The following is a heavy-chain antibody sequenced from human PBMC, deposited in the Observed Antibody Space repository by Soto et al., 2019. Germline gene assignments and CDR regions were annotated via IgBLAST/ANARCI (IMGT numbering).Heavy chain of an antibody. V-gene: IGHV3-21*04. J-gene: IGHJ4*02. D-gene: IGHD6-13*01. CDR1: GFTFSSYS. CDR2: ISSSSSFI. Sequence: PGGSLRLSCAASGFTFSSYSMNWVRQAPGKGLEWVSHISSSSSFIDYADSLKGRFTISRDNAKNSLYLQMNSLRAEDTAVYYCARGSPLSDPGIAAAGTFFDYWGQGTLVTVSS. CDR3: ARGSPLSDPGIAAAGTFFDY.